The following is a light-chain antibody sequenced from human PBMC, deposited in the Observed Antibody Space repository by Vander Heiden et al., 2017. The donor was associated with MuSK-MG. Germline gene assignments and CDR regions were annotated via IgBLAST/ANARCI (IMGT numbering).Light chain of an antibody. CDR1: QSVRSY. CDR2: DAS. Sequence: EIVLTQSPATLSLSPGERATLSCRASQSVRSYLAWYQQKPGQAPRLLIYDASHRATGIPARFSGSGSGTDFTLTISSLEPEDFALYYCQQRLNCPFTFGHGTKVDIK. J-gene: IGKJ3*01. CDR3: QQRLNCPFT. V-gene: IGKV3-11*01.